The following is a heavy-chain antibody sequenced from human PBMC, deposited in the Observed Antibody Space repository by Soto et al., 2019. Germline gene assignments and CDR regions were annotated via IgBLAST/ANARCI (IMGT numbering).Heavy chain of an antibody. CDR3: ARDDPDSSGYSEEWWFDP. CDR2: IIPIFGTA. D-gene: IGHD3-22*01. CDR1: GGTFSSYA. Sequence: QVPLVQSGAEVKKPGSSVKVSCKASGGTFSSYAISWVRQAPGQGLEWMGGIIPIFGTANYAQKFQGRVTITADESTSTAYMELSSLRSEDTAVYYCARDDPDSSGYSEEWWFDPWGQGTLVTVSS. V-gene: IGHV1-69*01. J-gene: IGHJ5*02.